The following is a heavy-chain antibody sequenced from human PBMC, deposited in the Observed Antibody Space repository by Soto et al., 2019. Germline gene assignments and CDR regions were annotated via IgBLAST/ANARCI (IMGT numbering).Heavy chain of an antibody. CDR2: ISGSGGST. CDR1: GFTFSSYA. D-gene: IGHD7-27*01. CDR3: AKDPIIDKLGGDDAFDI. Sequence: GGSLRLSCAASGFTFSSYAMSWVRQAPGKGLEWVSAISGSGGSTYYADSVKGRFTISRDNSKNTLYLQMNSLRAEDTAVYYCAKDPIIDKLGGDDAFDIWGQGTMVTVSS. V-gene: IGHV3-23*01. J-gene: IGHJ3*02.